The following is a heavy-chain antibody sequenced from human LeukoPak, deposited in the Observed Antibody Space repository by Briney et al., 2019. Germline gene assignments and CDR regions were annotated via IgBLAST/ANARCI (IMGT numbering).Heavy chain of an antibody. D-gene: IGHD3-22*01. J-gene: IGHJ4*02. CDR3: ARRQYYDSTGYFVY. V-gene: IGHV4-4*02. CDR2: IYHRGST. Sequence: SGTLSLTCTVSGNSISSDDWWTWVRQPPGRGLEWIGEIYHRGSTNYNPSLKSRVTISMDKSRNQFSLMLSSVTAADTAVYYCARRQYYDSTGYFVYWGQGTLVTVSS. CDR1: GNSISSDDW.